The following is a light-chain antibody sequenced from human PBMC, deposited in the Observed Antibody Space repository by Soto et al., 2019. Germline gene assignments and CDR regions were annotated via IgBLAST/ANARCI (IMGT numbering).Light chain of an antibody. CDR1: QSIKNNF. V-gene: IGKV3-20*01. CDR3: QQYGTSPIN. J-gene: IGKJ5*01. CDR2: GAS. Sequence: IVLTQSPGTLSLSPGDRATLSCRASQSIKNNFLAWYQQRPGQAPRLLIFGASTRSSGIPSRFSGSGSGTDFTLTVSRLEPEDFAVYYCQQYGTSPINFGQGTRLEI.